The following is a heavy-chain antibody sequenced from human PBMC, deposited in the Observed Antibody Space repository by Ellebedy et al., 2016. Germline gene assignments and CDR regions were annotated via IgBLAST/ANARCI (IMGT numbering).Heavy chain of an antibody. CDR3: ARPKQSGTCDSSDCYWVDWYFDL. V-gene: IGHV4-39*01. Sequence: SETLSLXXTVSGDAIDTKTYFWGWIRRPPGKGLEWIGSVYYNGVTYYNPSLKSRASISVDTSRTQFSLRLSSVTAADTAVYFCARPKQSGTCDSSDCYWVDWYFDLWGRGTLVTVSS. J-gene: IGHJ2*01. D-gene: IGHD2-21*01. CDR1: GDAIDTKTYF. CDR2: VYYNGVT.